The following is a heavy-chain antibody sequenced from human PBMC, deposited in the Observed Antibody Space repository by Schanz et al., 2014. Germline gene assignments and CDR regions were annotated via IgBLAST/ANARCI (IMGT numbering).Heavy chain of an antibody. Sequence: VQLVESGGGVVQPGGSLRLSCAASGFSVGNKYMNWVRQAPGKGPEWVANIKHDGSVKDYVDSVEGRFTISRDNAKRSLFLQMNSLRVEDTAVYFCVSQTGSPNYWGQGTLVTVSS. J-gene: IGHJ4*02. CDR2: IKHDGSVK. D-gene: IGHD6-13*01. CDR1: GFSVGNKY. CDR3: VSQTGSPNY. V-gene: IGHV3-7*02.